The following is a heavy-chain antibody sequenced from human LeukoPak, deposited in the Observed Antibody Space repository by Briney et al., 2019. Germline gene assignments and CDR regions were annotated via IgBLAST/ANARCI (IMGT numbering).Heavy chain of an antibody. V-gene: IGHV2-5*01. J-gene: IGHJ4*02. CDR3: ASSPSSWPMDY. CDR2: IYWNDDK. D-gene: IGHD6-13*01. Sequence: ESGPTLVKPTQTLTLSCTFSGFSLTTSGVGVGWVRQPPGKALEWLALIYWNDDKRYSPSLKSRLTITKDTSKNQVLLTVTNMDTVDTATYYCASSPSSWPMDYWGQGTLVTVSS. CDR1: GFSLTTSGVG.